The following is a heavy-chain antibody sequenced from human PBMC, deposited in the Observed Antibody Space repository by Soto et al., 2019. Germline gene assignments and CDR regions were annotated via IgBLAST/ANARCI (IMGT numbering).Heavy chain of an antibody. V-gene: IGHV5-51*01. J-gene: IGHJ6*02. D-gene: IGHD2-15*01. Sequence: PGESLRISCKGSGYSFTSYWIGWVRQMPGKGLEWMGIIYPGDSDTRYSPSFQGQVTISADKSISTAYLQWSSLKASDTAMYYCARGGDCSGGSCYYGMDVWGQGTTVTVSS. CDR1: GYSFTSYW. CDR3: ARGGDCSGGSCYYGMDV. CDR2: IYPGDSDT.